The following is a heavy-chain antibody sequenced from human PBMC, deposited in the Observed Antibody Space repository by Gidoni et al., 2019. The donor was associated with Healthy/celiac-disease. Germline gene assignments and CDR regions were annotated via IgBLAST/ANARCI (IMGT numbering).Heavy chain of an antibody. Sequence: QVQLQQWGAGRLKPSETLSLTCAVYGGSFSGYYWSWIRQPPGKGLEWIGEINHSGSTNYNPSLKSRVTISVDTSKNQFSLKLSSVTAADTAVYYCARSLYGDYGEDYWGQGTLVTVSS. D-gene: IGHD4-17*01. V-gene: IGHV4-34*01. J-gene: IGHJ4*02. CDR2: INHSGST. CDR3: ARSLYGDYGEDY. CDR1: GGSFSGYY.